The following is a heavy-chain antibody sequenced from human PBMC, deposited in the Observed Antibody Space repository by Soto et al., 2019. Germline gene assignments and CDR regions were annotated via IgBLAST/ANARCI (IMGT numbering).Heavy chain of an antibody. Sequence: SETLSLTCILSGGSVSSGSYYWSWIRQPPGKGLEWIGYIYYSGSTNYNPSLKSRVTISVDTSKNQFSLKLSSVTAADTAVYHCARDSTNWFDYWGQGTLVTVSS. D-gene: IGHD1-1*01. CDR3: ARDSTNWFDY. CDR1: GGSVSSGSYY. V-gene: IGHV4-61*01. J-gene: IGHJ4*02. CDR2: IYYSGST.